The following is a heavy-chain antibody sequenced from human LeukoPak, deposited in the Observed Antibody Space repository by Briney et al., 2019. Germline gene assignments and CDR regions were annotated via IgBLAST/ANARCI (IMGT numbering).Heavy chain of an antibody. D-gene: IGHD5-12*01. CDR2: ISSSSTYM. CDR1: AITFSNNN. CDR3: AEVARSGY. J-gene: IGHJ4*02. V-gene: IGHV3-21*01. Sequence: WGSLRLTSAATAITFSNNNINCITHAPSTGLEWVSSISSSSTYMYYADSVKGRFTISRDNAKNSLYLQMNSLRAEDTAVYYCAEVARSGYWGQGTLVTVSS.